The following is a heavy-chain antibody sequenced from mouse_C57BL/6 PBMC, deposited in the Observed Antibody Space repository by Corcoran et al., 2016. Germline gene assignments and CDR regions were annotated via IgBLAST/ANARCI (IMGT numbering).Heavy chain of an antibody. CDR3: ARFSYYGSIPFGY. J-gene: IGHJ2*01. CDR2: INPNNGGT. V-gene: IGHV1-26*01. CDR1: GYTFTDYY. D-gene: IGHD1-1*01. Sequence: EVQLQQSGPELLKPGASVKISCKASGYTFTDYYINWVKQSHGKSLEWIGDINPNNGGTSYNQKFKGKATLTVDKSSSTAYMELRSLTSEDSAVYYCARFSYYGSIPFGYWGQGTTLTVSS.